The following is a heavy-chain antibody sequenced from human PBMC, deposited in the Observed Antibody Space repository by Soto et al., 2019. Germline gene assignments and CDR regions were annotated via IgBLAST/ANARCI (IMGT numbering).Heavy chain of an antibody. CDR1: KFSFSGYW. D-gene: IGHD1-26*01. CDR2: VNPDGSTT. Sequence: EVQLVESGGGLVQPGRSLRLSCAASKFSFSGYWMHWVRQAPGKGLMWVSRVNPDGSTTTYADSVKGRFTISRDNAKNTVFLQMNSLRADDTAVYYCAKVASGSYDWFDPWGQGTLVTVSS. V-gene: IGHV3-74*01. CDR3: AKVASGSYDWFDP. J-gene: IGHJ5*02.